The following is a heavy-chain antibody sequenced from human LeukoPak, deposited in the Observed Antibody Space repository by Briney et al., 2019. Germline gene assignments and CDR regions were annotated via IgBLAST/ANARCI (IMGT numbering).Heavy chain of an antibody. CDR2: IKQDGSEK. J-gene: IGHJ4*02. V-gene: IGHV3-7*01. CDR1: GFTFSSYW. CDR3: AKPTRGSGSFLIDF. D-gene: IGHD1-26*01. Sequence: GGPLRLSCAASGFTFSSYWMSWVRQAPGKGLEWVANIKQDGSEKYYVDSVKGRFTISRDNAKNSLYLQMNSLRAEDTAVYYCAKPTRGSGSFLIDFWGQGTLVTVSS.